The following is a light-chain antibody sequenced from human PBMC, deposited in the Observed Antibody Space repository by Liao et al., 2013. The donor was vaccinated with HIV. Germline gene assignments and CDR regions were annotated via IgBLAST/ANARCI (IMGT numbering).Light chain of an antibody. CDR2: HDN. CDR3: YSAADNNRV. Sequence: SYVLTQPPSVSVAPETTATIPCGANDIGNKAVNWYQQKSGQAPLLVIFHDNHRPSGIPERFSGSSSGTTVTLTISGAQVEDEADYYCYSAADNNRVFGGGTKLTVL. V-gene: IGLV3-27*01. J-gene: IGLJ2*01. CDR1: DIGNKA.